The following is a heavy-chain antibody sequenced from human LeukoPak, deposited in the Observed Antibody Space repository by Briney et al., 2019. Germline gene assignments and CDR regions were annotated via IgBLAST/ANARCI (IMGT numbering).Heavy chain of an antibody. D-gene: IGHD3-3*01. V-gene: IGHV3-21*01. CDR3: ARDLLRFLEWPHRGGFDY. J-gene: IGHJ4*02. Sequence: PGGSLRLSCAASGFTFSSYSMNWVRQAPGKGLEWVSSISSSSSYIYYADSVKGRFTISRDNAKNSLYLQMNSLRAEDTAVYYCARDLLRFLEWPHRGGFDYWGQGTLVTVSS. CDR2: ISSSSSYI. CDR1: GFTFSSYS.